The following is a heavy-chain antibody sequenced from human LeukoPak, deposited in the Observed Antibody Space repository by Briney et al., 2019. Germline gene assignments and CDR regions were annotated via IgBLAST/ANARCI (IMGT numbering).Heavy chain of an antibody. CDR2: ISSSSSYI. V-gene: IGHV3-21*01. Sequence: GGSLRLSCAASGFTFSSYSMNWARQAPGKGLEWVSSISSSSSYIYYADSVKGRFTISRDNAKNSLYLQMNSLRAEDTAVYYCARDKQLVQGGGVYWGQGTLVTVSS. J-gene: IGHJ4*02. CDR3: ARDKQLVQGGGVY. CDR1: GFTFSSYS. D-gene: IGHD6-6*01.